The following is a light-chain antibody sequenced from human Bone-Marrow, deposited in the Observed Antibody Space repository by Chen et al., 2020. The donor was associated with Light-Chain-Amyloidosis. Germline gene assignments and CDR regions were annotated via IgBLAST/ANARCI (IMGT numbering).Light chain of an antibody. CDR3: QQSYSTPLFT. Sequence: DIQMTQSPSSLSASVGYRVTITCRASQTINNYLNWYQRKPGKAPRLLIYGATSLQSGVPSRFSGSGSGTEFTLTISSLQPEDFATYYCQQSYSTPLFTFGPGIKVDIK. J-gene: IGKJ3*01. V-gene: IGKV1-39*01. CDR1: QTINNY. CDR2: GAT.